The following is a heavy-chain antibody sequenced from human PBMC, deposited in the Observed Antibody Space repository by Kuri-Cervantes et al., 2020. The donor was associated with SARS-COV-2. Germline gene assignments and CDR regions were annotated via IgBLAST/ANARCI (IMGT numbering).Heavy chain of an antibody. CDR2: IYYRGST. V-gene: IGHV4-39*01. CDR1: GGSNSSSSYY. D-gene: IGHD3-3*01. CDR3: AGFTIFGVVTST. J-gene: IGHJ4*02. Sequence: SETLSLTCSVSGGSNSSSSYYWGWIRQPPGKGLEWIGSIYYRGSTYYTPSLKSRVTMSVDTSKNQFSLKLSSVTAADTAVYYCAGFTIFGVVTSTWGQGTLVTVSS.